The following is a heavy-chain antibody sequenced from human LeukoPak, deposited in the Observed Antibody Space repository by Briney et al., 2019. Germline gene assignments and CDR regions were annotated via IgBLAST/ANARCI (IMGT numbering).Heavy chain of an antibody. CDR3: AKNPYPGYSGYAVDWYFDL. CDR2: ISYDGSNK. J-gene: IGHJ2*01. D-gene: IGHD5-12*01. CDR1: GFTFNRHG. V-gene: IGHV3-30*18. Sequence: GGSLRLSCATSGFTFNRHGLHWVRQAPGKGLEWVAVISYDGSNKYYADSVKGRFTISRDDSKNTLYLQMNSLRAEDTAVYYCAKNPYPGYSGYAVDWYFDLWGRGTLVTVSS.